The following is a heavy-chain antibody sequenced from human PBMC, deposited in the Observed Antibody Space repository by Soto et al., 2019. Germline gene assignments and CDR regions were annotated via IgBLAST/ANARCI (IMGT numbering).Heavy chain of an antibody. V-gene: IGHV3-33*01. CDR1: GFTFRNYG. Sequence: QAQLVESGGGVVQPGRSLRLSCAASGFTFRNYGMHWVRQAPGKGLQWVAIIWYDGSEKYYADSVKGRFTISRDNSKNTLYLQMNSLRAEDTAVYYCASGFMAWYFDYWGQGAQFTVSS. D-gene: IGHD3-16*01. CDR3: ASGFMAWYFDY. CDR2: IWYDGSEK. J-gene: IGHJ4*02.